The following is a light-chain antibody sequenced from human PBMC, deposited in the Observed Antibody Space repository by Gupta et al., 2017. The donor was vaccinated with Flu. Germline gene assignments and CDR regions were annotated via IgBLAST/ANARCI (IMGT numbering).Light chain of an antibody. CDR2: NVS. J-gene: IGKJ4*01. CDR3: LHDYNYPLT. V-gene: IGKV1-6*01. Sequence: AIQMTKAPSSLSASVGDRVTITCRASQDIRNTLGWYQQKPGKAPKPLMYNVSTLQSGFPSRFSGSGSGTDFTLIISSLQPEDLATYYCLHDYNYPLTFGGGTKVEIK. CDR1: QDIRNT.